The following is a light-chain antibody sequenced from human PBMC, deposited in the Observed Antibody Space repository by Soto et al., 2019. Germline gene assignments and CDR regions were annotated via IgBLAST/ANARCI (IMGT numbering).Light chain of an antibody. CDR2: GNS. V-gene: IGLV1-40*01. J-gene: IGLJ1*01. Sequence: QSVLTQPPSVSGAPGQRVTISCTGSSSNIGAGYDVHWYQQLPGTAPKLLIYGNSNRPSGVPDRFSGSKSGTSASLAITGLQAEDEADYYCQSYDRSLSGCYVFGTGNKVTVL. CDR1: SSNIGAGYD. CDR3: QSYDRSLSGCYV.